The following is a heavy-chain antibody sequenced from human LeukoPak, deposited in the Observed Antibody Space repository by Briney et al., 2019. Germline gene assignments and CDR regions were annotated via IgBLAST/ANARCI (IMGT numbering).Heavy chain of an antibody. CDR3: ARDRLPPPGVYCFDP. CDR1: GFTFSTYA. D-gene: IGHD5-12*01. Sequence: GGSLRLSCAASGFTFSTYAMHWVRQAPGKGLEWVADISSDGNHKHFADSVRGRFTISRDNSKNTLFLQMNSLRPDDTAVYYCARDRLPPPGVYCFDPWGQGTLVTVSS. V-gene: IGHV3-30-3*01. CDR2: ISSDGNHK. J-gene: IGHJ5*02.